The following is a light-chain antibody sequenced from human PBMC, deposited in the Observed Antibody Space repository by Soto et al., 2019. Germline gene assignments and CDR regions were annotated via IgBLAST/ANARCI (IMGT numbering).Light chain of an antibody. CDR1: QTISSW. CDR2: KAS. Sequence: DNQMTQSPSTLSGYVGDRVTITCRASQTISSWLAWYQQKPGKAPKLLIYKASTLKSGVPSRFSGSGSGTEFTLAISSLQPDDFATYYCQHYNSYSEAFGQGTKVDIK. J-gene: IGKJ1*01. CDR3: QHYNSYSEA. V-gene: IGKV1-5*03.